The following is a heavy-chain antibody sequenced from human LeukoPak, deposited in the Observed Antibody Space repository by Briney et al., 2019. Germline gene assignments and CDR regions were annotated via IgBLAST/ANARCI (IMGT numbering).Heavy chain of an antibody. CDR3: ARYCSSTSCYEGGDDY. CDR2: INTYNGNT. V-gene: IGHV1-18*01. CDR1: GYTFSTYG. J-gene: IGHJ4*02. D-gene: IGHD2-2*01. Sequence: GSSVKVSCKASGYTFSTYGISWVREAPGRGLEWMGWINTYNGNTNYAQSLQGRVTMTTDTSTSTVHMELRSLVSDDTAVYYCARYCSSTSCYEGGDDYWGQGTLVTVSS.